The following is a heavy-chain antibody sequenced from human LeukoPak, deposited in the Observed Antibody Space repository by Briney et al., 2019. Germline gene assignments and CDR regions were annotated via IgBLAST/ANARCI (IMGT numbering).Heavy chain of an antibody. V-gene: IGHV3-49*04. CDR1: GFTFGEYA. CDR2: IRSKLYGGAA. Sequence: GGSLRLSCAASGFTFGEYALSWVRQAPGKGLEWIGFIRSKLYGGAAECAASVKGRFIFSRDDSKSIAYLQMNSLKIADTAVYYCARGGSDYFNYEYPSWGQGTLVIVSS. J-gene: IGHJ5*02. D-gene: IGHD4-11*01. CDR3: ARGGSDYFNYEYPS.